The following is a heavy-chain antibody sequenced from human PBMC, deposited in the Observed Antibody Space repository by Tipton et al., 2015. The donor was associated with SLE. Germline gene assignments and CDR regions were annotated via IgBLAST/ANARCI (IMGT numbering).Heavy chain of an antibody. CDR2: ISAYNGDT. V-gene: IGHV1-18*01. CDR3: ALERWLQVFDS. J-gene: IGHJ4*02. Sequence: QVQLVQSGADVRKPGASVKVSCKASGYPFTKYGFSWVRQAPGQGLEWIGWISAYNGDTNYAQKFQGRVTMTTDTSTSTAFMELRSLRSDDTAVYYCALERWLQVFDSWGQGTQVTVSS. D-gene: IGHD5-24*01. CDR1: GYPFTKYG.